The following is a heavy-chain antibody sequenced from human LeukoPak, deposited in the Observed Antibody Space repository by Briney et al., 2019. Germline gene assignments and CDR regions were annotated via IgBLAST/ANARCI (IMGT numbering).Heavy chain of an antibody. J-gene: IGHJ4*02. CDR2: ISYDGSNK. CDR3: ARPHGFGDPYYFDY. V-gene: IGHV3-30*04. D-gene: IGHD3-10*01. Sequence: GGSLRLSCTASGFTFGDYAMHWVRQAPGKGLEWVAVISYDGSNKYYADSVKGRFTISRDNSKNTLYLQMNSLRAEDTAVFYCARPHGFGDPYYFDYWGQGTLITVSS. CDR1: GFTFGDYA.